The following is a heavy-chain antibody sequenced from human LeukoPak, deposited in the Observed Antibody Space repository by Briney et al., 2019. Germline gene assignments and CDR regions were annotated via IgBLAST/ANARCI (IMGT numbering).Heavy chain of an antibody. D-gene: IGHD3-3*01. CDR2: IYYSGTT. CDR3: ARHSGESFWSGYYPHCYYGFDV. Sequence: SETLSLTCTVSGGSISSYYWSWIRQPPGQGLEWIGYIYYSGTTNYNPSLKSRVSMSVDTSKNQFSLKLTSVTAADTAVYYCARHSGESFWSGYYPHCYYGFDVWGQGTTVTVSS. CDR1: GGSISSYY. J-gene: IGHJ6*02. V-gene: IGHV4-59*08.